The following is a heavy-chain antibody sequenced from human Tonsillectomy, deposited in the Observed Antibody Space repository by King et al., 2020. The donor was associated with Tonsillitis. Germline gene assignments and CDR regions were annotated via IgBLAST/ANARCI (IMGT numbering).Heavy chain of an antibody. D-gene: IGHD3-22*01. CDR1: GYTFTGNY. CDR2: INPNGGDT. CDR3: TREHHYYSNGYYYEYFQN. J-gene: IGHJ1*01. Sequence: QLVQSGAEVKKPGASVKVSCKASGYTFTGNYIHWVRQAPGQGLEWMGWINPNGGDTKYAQKFQGRVTMTRDTSMTTAYMELSRLKSDDTAVYFCTREHHYYSNGYYYEYFQNWGQGTLVTVSS. V-gene: IGHV1-2*02.